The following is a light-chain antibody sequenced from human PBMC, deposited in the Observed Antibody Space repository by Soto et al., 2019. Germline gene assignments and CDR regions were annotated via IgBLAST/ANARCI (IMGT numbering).Light chain of an antibody. Sequence: DIQMTQSPSTLSASVGDRVTISRGASQTISNWLAWYQQKPGKAPKLLIYDASSLESGVPSRFSGSGSGTEFTLTISSLKPEDFATYYRQKYNSFWTFGQGTKVDIK. CDR3: QKYNSFWT. V-gene: IGKV1-5*01. CDR1: QTISNW. CDR2: DAS. J-gene: IGKJ1*01.